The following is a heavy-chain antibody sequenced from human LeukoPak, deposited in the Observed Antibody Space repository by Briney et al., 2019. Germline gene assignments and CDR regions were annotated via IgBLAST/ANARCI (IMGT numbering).Heavy chain of an antibody. D-gene: IGHD6-19*01. J-gene: IGHJ4*02. Sequence: PGGSLRLSCAASGFTFSSYSMNWVRQAPGKGLEWVSYISGSSGTRHYADPVKGRFTISRDNAKNSLYLQMNSLRAEDTAVYYCARAPYTSGWYRGDNDYWGQGTLVTVSS. CDR2: ISGSSGTR. CDR3: ARAPYTSGWYRGDNDY. V-gene: IGHV3-48*01. CDR1: GFTFSSYS.